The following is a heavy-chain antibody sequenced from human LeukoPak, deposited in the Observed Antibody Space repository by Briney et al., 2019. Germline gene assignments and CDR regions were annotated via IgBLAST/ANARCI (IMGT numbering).Heavy chain of an antibody. J-gene: IGHJ3*02. CDR2: IYHSGST. CDR3: ARFDYDILTGASYAFDI. V-gene: IGHV4-38-2*02. D-gene: IGHD3-9*01. Sequence: SETLSLTCTVSGYSIRSGYYWGWIRQPPGKGLEWIGSIYHSGSTYYNPSLKSRVTISVDTSKNQFSLKLSSVTAADTAVYYCARFDYDILTGASYAFDIWGQGTMVTVSS. CDR1: GYSIRSGYY.